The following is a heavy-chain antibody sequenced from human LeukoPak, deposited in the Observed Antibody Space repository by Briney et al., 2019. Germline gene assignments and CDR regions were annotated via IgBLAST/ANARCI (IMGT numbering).Heavy chain of an antibody. CDR1: GFTVSSNY. CDR3: ARDLEMATTPGDFPTYNWFDP. J-gene: IGHJ5*02. Sequence: GGSLRLSCAASGFTVSSNYMSWVRQAPGKGLEWVSVIYSGGSTYYADSVKGRFTISRDNSKNTLYLQMNSLRAEDTAVYYCARDLEMATTPGDFPTYNWFDPWGQGTLVTVSS. CDR2: IYSGGST. V-gene: IGHV3-66*01. D-gene: IGHD5-24*01.